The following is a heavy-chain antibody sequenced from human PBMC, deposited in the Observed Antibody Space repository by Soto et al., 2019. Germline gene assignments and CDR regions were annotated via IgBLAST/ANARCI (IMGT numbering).Heavy chain of an antibody. CDR3: ARHRRITIFGVVTNNWFDP. J-gene: IGHJ5*02. V-gene: IGHV5-51*01. Sequence: GESLKISCKGSGYSFTSYWIGWVRQMPGKGLEWMGIIYPGDSDTRYSPSFQGQVTISADKSISTAYLQWSSLKATDTAMYYCARHRRITIFGVVTNNWFDPWGQGTLVTVSS. CDR1: GYSFTSYW. D-gene: IGHD3-3*01. CDR2: IYPGDSDT.